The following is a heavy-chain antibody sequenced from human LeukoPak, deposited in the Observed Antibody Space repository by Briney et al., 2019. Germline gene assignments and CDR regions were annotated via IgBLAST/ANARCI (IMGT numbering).Heavy chain of an antibody. CDR2: ISSSGVTK. J-gene: IGHJ4*02. Sequence: QPGGSLRLSCAASGFTFSSNEMNWVRQAPGKGLEWVSYISSSGVTKYYADSVKGRFTISRDTAKNSLYLQMDSLRVEDTAVYYCARRAIAEGFDYWGQGTLVTVSS. CDR3: ARRAIAEGFDY. V-gene: IGHV3-48*03. CDR1: GFTFSSNE. D-gene: IGHD6-13*01.